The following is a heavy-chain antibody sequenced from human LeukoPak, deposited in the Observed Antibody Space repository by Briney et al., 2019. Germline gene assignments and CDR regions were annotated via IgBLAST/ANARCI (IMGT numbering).Heavy chain of an antibody. CDR1: GGSFSGYY. Sequence: PSETLSLTCAVYGGSFSGYYWSWIRQPPGKGLEWIGEINHSGSTNYNPSLKSRVTISVDTSKNQFSLKLSSVTAADTAVYYCASNYGSDYYYYYMDVWGKGTTVTISS. CDR2: INHSGST. D-gene: IGHD3-10*01. V-gene: IGHV4-34*01. CDR3: ASNYGSDYYYYYMDV. J-gene: IGHJ6*03.